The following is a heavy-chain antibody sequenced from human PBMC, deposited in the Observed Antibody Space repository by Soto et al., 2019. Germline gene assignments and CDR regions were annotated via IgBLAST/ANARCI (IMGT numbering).Heavy chain of an antibody. CDR1: GYTFTSYT. D-gene: IGHD3-10*01. V-gene: IGHV1-3*01. CDR3: ARAYGSGTYVNFFHP. J-gene: IGHJ5*02. Sequence: ASVKVSCKASGYTFTSYTVHWVRQAPGQSLEWMGWINAGNGNTKYSQSFQDRVTITRDTSASTVYMELTSLTSEDTAMYYCARAYGSGTYVNFFHPWGQGALVTVSS. CDR2: INAGNGNT.